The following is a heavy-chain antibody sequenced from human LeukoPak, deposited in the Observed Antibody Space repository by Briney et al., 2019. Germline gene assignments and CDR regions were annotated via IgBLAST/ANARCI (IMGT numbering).Heavy chain of an antibody. CDR2: IYPGDSDT. CDR3: ARQRSSGYYPDAFDI. CDR1: GYSFTSYW. V-gene: IGHV5-51*01. Sequence: GESLKISCKGSGYSFTSYWIGWVRQMPGKGLEWMGIIYPGDSDTRYSPSFQGQVTISADKSISTAYLQWSSLKATDTAMYYCARQRSSGYYPDAFDIWGQGTMVTVSS. J-gene: IGHJ3*02. D-gene: IGHD3-22*01.